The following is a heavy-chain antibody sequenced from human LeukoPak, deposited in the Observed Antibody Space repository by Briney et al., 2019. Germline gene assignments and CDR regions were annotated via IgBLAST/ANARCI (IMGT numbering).Heavy chain of an antibody. CDR3: ARGYNWNRHSYYYMDV. CDR2: INPSGGST. D-gene: IGHD1-20*01. Sequence: ASVKVSCKASGYTFTSYYMHWVRQAPGQGLEWMGIINPSGGSTSYAQKFQGRVTITRNTSISTAYMELSSLRSEDTAVYYCARGYNWNRHSYYYMDVWGKGTTVTVSS. V-gene: IGHV1-46*01. J-gene: IGHJ6*03. CDR1: GYTFTSYY.